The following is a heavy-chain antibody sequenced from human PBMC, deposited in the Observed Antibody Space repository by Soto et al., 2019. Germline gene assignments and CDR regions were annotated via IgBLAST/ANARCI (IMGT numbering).Heavy chain of an antibody. Sequence: QVQLVQSGAEVKKPGSSVKVSCKASGGTFSSYTISWVRQAPGQGLEWMGRIIPILGIANYAQKFQGRVTIXXDXSXTTAYMELSSLRSEDTAVYYCAPGGLYGDYADWFDPWGQGTLVTVSS. V-gene: IGHV1-69*02. J-gene: IGHJ5*02. D-gene: IGHD4-17*01. CDR1: GGTFSSYT. CDR3: APGGLYGDYADWFDP. CDR2: IIPILGIA.